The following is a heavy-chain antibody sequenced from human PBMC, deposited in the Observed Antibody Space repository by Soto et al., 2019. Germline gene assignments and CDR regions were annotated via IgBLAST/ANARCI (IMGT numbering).Heavy chain of an antibody. J-gene: IGHJ4*02. CDR2: ITDTGGDT. CDR3: ARGSTDSYPGSRIFDF. V-gene: IGHV3-23*01. Sequence: GGSLRLSCAASGFTFSSYWMSWVRQAPGEGLEWVSTITDTGGDTKYADSVRGRFTMSRDNSKKTLCLQMNSLRVEDSALYYCARGSTDSYPGSRIFDFWGRGTLVTVSS. CDR1: GFTFSSYW. D-gene: IGHD3-10*01.